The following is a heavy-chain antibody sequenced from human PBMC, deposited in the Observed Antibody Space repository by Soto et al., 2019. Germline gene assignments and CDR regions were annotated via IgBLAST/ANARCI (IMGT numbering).Heavy chain of an antibody. D-gene: IGHD3-22*01. Sequence: QVQLVQSGAEVKKPGASVKVSCKASGYTFTTYGMSWVRQAPGQGLDWMGWISTYNGNTKYAERLQGRVTMTTDTPTSTAYMELRSLRSDDTAVYYCARGPTDYYDTSGNYFLDYWGQGTLVTVSS. CDR2: ISTYNGNT. J-gene: IGHJ4*02. CDR1: GYTFTTYG. V-gene: IGHV1-18*01. CDR3: ARGPTDYYDTSGNYFLDY.